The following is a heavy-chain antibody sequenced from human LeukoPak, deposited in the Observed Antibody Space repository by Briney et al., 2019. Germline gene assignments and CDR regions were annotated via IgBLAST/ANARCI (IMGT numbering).Heavy chain of an antibody. CDR1: GFTFSSYW. V-gene: IGHV3-74*01. Sequence: GGPLRLSCAASGFTFSSYWMHWVRQAPGKGLLWVSRIDSEGSSTRYADSVKGRFTISRDNAKNTLFLQMNSLRVDDTAVYYCARNLTGQPDFWGQGTLVTVSS. D-gene: IGHD7-27*01. CDR3: ARNLTGQPDF. J-gene: IGHJ4*02. CDR2: IDSEGSST.